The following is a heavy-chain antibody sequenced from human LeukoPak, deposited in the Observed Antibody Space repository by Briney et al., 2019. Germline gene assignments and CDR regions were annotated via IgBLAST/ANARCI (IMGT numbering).Heavy chain of an antibody. J-gene: IGHJ6*03. Sequence: ASVRVSCKASGYTFTGYYMHWVRQAPGQGLEWMGWINPNSGGTNYAQKFQGRVTMTRDTSISTAYMELSRLRSDDTAVYYCARRGTTGTTHYYYMDVWGKGTTVTVSS. CDR3: ARRGTTGTTHYYYMDV. CDR1: GYTFTGYY. CDR2: INPNSGGT. V-gene: IGHV1-2*02. D-gene: IGHD1-1*01.